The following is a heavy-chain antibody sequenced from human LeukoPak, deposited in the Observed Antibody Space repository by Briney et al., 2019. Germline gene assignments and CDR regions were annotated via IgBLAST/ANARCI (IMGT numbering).Heavy chain of an antibody. Sequence: GSLRLPCAASGFTFSSYWMHWVRQALGKGLVWVSRINTDGSSTSYADSVKGRFTISRDNAKNTLYLQMNSLRAEDTAVYYCARSYLGATTVYYFDYWGQGTLVTVSS. V-gene: IGHV3-74*01. D-gene: IGHD1-26*01. CDR1: GFTFSSYW. CDR2: INTDGSST. J-gene: IGHJ4*02. CDR3: ARSYLGATTVYYFDY.